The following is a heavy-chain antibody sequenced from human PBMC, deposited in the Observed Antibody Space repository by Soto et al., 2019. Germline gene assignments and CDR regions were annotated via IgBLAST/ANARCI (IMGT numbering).Heavy chain of an antibody. CDR3: ARQINGDYTAFDI. Sequence: EVQLVESGGGLVKPGGSLRLSCAASGFTFSNYNMNWVRQAPGKRLEWVSSISGSSSYIYYADSLKGRFTISRDNAKNSLYLQMNTLRAEDTAVHYCARQINGDYTAFDIWGQGTLVTVSS. J-gene: IGHJ3*02. CDR2: ISGSSSYI. D-gene: IGHD4-17*01. CDR1: GFTFSNYN. V-gene: IGHV3-21*01.